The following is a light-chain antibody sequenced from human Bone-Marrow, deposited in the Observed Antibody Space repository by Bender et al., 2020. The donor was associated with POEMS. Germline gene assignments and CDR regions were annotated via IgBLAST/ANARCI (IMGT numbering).Light chain of an antibody. CDR2: EGS. CDR3: VAWDASLNGWV. V-gene: IGLV2-14*02. CDR1: SSDIGSYNF. J-gene: IGLJ3*02. Sequence: QSALTQPASVSGSPGQSITLSCTAISSDIGSYNFVSWYQYHPGKAPKLMIYEGSRRPSGVSDRFSGSGSGNTASLAITGLQSDDEAIYFCVAWDASLNGWVFGGGTKLTVL.